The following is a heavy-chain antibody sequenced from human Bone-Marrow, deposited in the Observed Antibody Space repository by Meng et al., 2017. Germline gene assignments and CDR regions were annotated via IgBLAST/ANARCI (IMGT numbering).Heavy chain of an antibody. CDR3: ARTIGYSYGYGLGTIAFDI. V-gene: IGHV3-23*01. J-gene: IGHJ3*02. CDR2: ISDGGGA. D-gene: IGHD5-18*01. Sequence: GESLKISCTASGFTFSSYAMSWVRQAPGKGLEWVSSISDGGGAYADSVKGRFTTSRDNSRNTLYLQMNSLRADDTAVYYCARTIGYSYGYGLGTIAFDIWGQGTMVTVSS. CDR1: GFTFSSYA.